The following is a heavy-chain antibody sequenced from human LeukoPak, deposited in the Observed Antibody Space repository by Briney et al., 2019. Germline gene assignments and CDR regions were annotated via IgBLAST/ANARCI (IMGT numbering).Heavy chain of an antibody. Sequence: ASVKVSCKASGYTFTGYYMHWVRQAPGQGLEWMGWINPNSGGTNYAQKFQGRVTMTRDTSISTAYMELRSLRSDDTAVYYCARMGDDYGDYGSSRRFDPWGQGTLVTVSS. CDR1: GYTFTGYY. CDR3: ARMGDDYGDYGSSRRFDP. D-gene: IGHD4-17*01. J-gene: IGHJ5*02. CDR2: INPNSGGT. V-gene: IGHV1-2*02.